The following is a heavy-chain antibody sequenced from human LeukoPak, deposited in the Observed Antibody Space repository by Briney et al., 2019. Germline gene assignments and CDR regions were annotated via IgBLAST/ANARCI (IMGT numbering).Heavy chain of an antibody. CDR2: IYFSGST. V-gene: IGHV4-39*01. J-gene: IGHJ1*01. CDR1: GDSISPSSYY. CDR3: AASSYDSSGPHGS. D-gene: IGHD3-22*01. Sequence: SETLSLTCTVSGDSISPSSYYWGWIRQPPGKGLDWIGSIYFSGSTYYNPSLKSQVTISMDTSKNQFSLKLSSVTAADTAFYYCAASSYDSSGPHGSWGQDILVTVSS.